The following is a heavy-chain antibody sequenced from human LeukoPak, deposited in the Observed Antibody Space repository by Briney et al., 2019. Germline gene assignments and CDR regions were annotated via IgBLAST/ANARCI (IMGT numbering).Heavy chain of an antibody. CDR3: AKYWGAYGDYRGRYMDV. D-gene: IGHD4-17*01. V-gene: IGHV3-30*04. J-gene: IGHJ6*03. CDR1: GFTFSSYV. Sequence: GRSLRLSCAASGFTFSSYVMHWVRQAPGKGLEWVAVISYDGSNKYYVDSVKGRFTISRDNSKNTLYLQMTSLRAEDTAVYFCAKYWGAYGDYRGRYMDVWGKGTTVTVSS. CDR2: ISYDGSNK.